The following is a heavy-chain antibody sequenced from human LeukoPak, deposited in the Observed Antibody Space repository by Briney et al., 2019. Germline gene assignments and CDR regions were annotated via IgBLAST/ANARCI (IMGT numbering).Heavy chain of an antibody. Sequence: GGSLRLSCAASGFTFSTYAMSWVRQAPGKGLEWVSAITATSSSTYDADSVQGRFTISRDNAKNSLYLQMNSLRAEDTAVYYCAELGITMIGGVWGKGTTVTISS. D-gene: IGHD3-10*02. CDR3: AELGITMIGGV. V-gene: IGHV3-23*01. CDR2: ITATSSST. J-gene: IGHJ6*04. CDR1: GFTFSTYA.